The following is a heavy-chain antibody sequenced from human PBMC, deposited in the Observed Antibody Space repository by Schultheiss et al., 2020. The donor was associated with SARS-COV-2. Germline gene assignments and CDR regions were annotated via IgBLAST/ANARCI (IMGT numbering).Heavy chain of an antibody. V-gene: IGHV4-34*01. CDR1: GGSFSGYY. D-gene: IGHD3-10*01. Sequence: SETLSLTCAVYGGSFSGYYWSWIRQPPGKGLEWIGSIYHSGPTYYNPSLKSRVTISVDTSKNQFSLKLSSVTAADTAVYYCARDLGESGGYWGQGTLVTVSS. CDR2: IYHSGPT. CDR3: ARDLGESGGY. J-gene: IGHJ4*02.